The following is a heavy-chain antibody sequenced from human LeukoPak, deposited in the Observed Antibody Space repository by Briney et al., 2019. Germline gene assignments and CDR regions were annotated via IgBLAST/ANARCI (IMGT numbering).Heavy chain of an antibody. D-gene: IGHD1-26*01. CDR1: GFTFSGSA. CDR2: IDKKDKGYATAT. J-gene: IGHJ5*02. V-gene: IGHV3-73*01. Sequence: SGGSLRLSCAASGFTFSGSAIHWVRQSPGKGLEWVGQIDKKDKGYATATAYAASVKGRFTISRDDSINTAYLQMKSLKTEDTALYYCTRDNGTYNWFDPWGQGTLVTVSS. CDR3: TRDNGTYNWFDP.